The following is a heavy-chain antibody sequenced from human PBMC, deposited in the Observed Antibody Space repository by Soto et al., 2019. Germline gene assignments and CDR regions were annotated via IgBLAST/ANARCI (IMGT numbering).Heavy chain of an antibody. CDR2: IYYSGTA. CDR1: GGSLSPNY. J-gene: IGHJ5*02. V-gene: IGHV4-59*08. CDR3: ARLGAYYQTLDP. D-gene: IGHD3-22*01. Sequence: QVQLQESGPGLVKPSETLSLTCTVSGGSLSPNYWTWIRQPPGKGLEWIAYIYYSGTATYNPSLNSRVAISLDLSKIHISLTLSSVTAADTAVYYCARLGAYYQTLDPWGQGTLVTVSS.